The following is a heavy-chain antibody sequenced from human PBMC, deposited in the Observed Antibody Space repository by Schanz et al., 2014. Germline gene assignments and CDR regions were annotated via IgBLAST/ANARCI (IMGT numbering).Heavy chain of an antibody. J-gene: IGHJ4*02. CDR2: ITYNGGTI. V-gene: IGHV3-64*04. CDR1: GFTFSTFA. CDR3: ARGGPAYYFDD. Sequence: QVQLVDSGGGLVKPGGSLRLSCSASGFTFSTFAMHWVRQAPGKGLEWISYITYNGGTIYYADSAKGRFTISRDNSKNTLFLQMNSLRAEDTAVYYCARGGPAYYFDDWGQGTLVTVSS.